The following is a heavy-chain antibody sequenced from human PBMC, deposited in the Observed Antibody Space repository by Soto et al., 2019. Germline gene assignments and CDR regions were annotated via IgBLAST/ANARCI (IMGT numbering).Heavy chain of an antibody. CDR1: GGSVSSYY. D-gene: IGHD1-1*01. CDR3: ARLATRYYFDY. CDR2: IYYSGST. J-gene: IGHJ4*02. Sequence: QVQLKESGPGLVKPSETLSLTCTVSGGSVSSYYWWWIRQPPGKGLELIGYIYYSGSTNYNPSLKSPVTISVDTSKNQFSLKVSSVTAADTAGYSCARLATRYYFDYWGQGTLVTVSS. V-gene: IGHV4-59*02.